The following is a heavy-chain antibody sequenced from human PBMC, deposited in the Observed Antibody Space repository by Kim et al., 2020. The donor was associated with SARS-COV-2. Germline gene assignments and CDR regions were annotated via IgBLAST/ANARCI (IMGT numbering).Heavy chain of an antibody. Sequence: SETLSLTCAVSGGSISSGGYSWSWIRQPPGKGLEWIGYIYHSGSTYYNPSLKSRVTISVDRSKNQFSLKLSSVTAADTAVYYCAALVPAANDAFDIWGQGTMVTVSS. CDR1: GGSISSGGYS. V-gene: IGHV4-30-2*01. J-gene: IGHJ3*02. CDR2: IYHSGST. CDR3: AALVPAANDAFDI. D-gene: IGHD2-2*01.